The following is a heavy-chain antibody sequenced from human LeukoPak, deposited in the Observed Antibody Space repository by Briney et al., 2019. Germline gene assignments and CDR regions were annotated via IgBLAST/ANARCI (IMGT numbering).Heavy chain of an antibody. CDR1: GGSISSGSYY. Sequence: PSETLSLTCTVSGGSISSGSYYWSWIQQPAGKGLEGIGRIYSSGSTNYNPSLKSRVTISVDTSKNQFSLKLRSVTAADTAVYYCARDSNYYGSGYGFDPWGQGTLVTVSS. CDR2: IYSSGST. CDR3: ARDSNYYGSGYGFDP. D-gene: IGHD3-10*01. V-gene: IGHV4-61*02. J-gene: IGHJ5*02.